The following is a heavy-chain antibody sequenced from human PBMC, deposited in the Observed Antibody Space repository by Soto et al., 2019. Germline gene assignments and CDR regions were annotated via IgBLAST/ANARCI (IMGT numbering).Heavy chain of an antibody. D-gene: IGHD6-6*01. CDR2: IFSNDEK. Sequence: SGPTLVNPTETLTLTCTVSGFSLSNARMGVSWIRQPPGKALEWLAHIFSNDEKSYSTSLKSRLTISKDTSKSQVVLTMTNMDPVDTATYYCARMSAARYYYYGMDVWGQGTTVTVSS. J-gene: IGHJ6*02. CDR3: ARMSAARYYYYGMDV. V-gene: IGHV2-26*01. CDR1: GFSLSNARMG.